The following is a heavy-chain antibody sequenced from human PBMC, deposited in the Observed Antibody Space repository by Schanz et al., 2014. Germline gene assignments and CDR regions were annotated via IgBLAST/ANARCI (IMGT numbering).Heavy chain of an antibody. Sequence: VQLLESGGTVVQPGGSLRVSCAASGFVFRTFAMYWVRQAPGKGLEWVSAITGSGSKTYYADSVKGRFSISRDNSQNTLYLQMDSLRPEDTAVYFCAKDTGYCHGGACYCFEYWGLGILVTVSS. CDR1: GFVFRTFA. D-gene: IGHD2-8*02. CDR3: AKDTGYCHGGACYCFEY. CDR2: ITGSGSKT. V-gene: IGHV3-23*01. J-gene: IGHJ4*02.